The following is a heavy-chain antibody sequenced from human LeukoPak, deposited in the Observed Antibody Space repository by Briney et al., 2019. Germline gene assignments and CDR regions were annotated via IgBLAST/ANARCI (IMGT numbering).Heavy chain of an antibody. Sequence: ASVKVSCKASGYTLASYDINWVRQATGQGPEWMGWVNPNSGNTHSAQKFQGRVSMTRDTSISTAYMELSSLSSEDTAVYYCARGRAGASGEFCTIGVCYSSFDYWGQGTLVTVSS. CDR3: ARGRAGASGEFCTIGVCYSSFDY. D-gene: IGHD2-8*01. CDR1: GYTLASYD. V-gene: IGHV1-8*01. CDR2: VNPNSGNT. J-gene: IGHJ4*02.